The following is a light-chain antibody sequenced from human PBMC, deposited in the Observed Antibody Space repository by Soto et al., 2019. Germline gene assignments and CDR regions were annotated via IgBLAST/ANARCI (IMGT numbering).Light chain of an antibody. CDR2: DAS. CDR1: QSVSSY. CDR3: QQRRNAPPAFT. V-gene: IGKV3-11*01. J-gene: IGKJ3*01. Sequence: EVVLTQSPATLSLSPGERATLSCRASQSVSSYLAWYQQKPGQAPRLLIYDASNRATGIPARFSGSGSGTDFSLTISSLEPADFAVYYYQQRRNAPPAFTFGPGTKVDI.